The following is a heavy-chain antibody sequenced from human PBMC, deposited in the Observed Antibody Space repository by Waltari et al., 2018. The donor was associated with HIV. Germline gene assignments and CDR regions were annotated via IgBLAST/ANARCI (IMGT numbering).Heavy chain of an antibody. Sequence: EVQLVETGGDVIRPGGSLRRSCATSGIAAPNNYINGGRQAPGKGLEWVSVIYRGGDTKYADSVKGRFLISRDNSKNTVFLQLNRLRVEDTAVYYCSGPDGDQGTSVTYYGMGVWGQGTTVIVSS. CDR2: IYRGGDT. D-gene: IGHD4-17*01. CDR3: SGPDGDQGTSVTYYGMGV. CDR1: GIAAPNNY. J-gene: IGHJ6*02. V-gene: IGHV3-53*02.